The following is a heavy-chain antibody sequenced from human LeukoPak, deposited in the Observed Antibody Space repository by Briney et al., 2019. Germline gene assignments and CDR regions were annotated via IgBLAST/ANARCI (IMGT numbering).Heavy chain of an antibody. D-gene: IGHD3-10*01. V-gene: IGHV4-61*03. J-gene: IGHJ5*02. CDR2: IYGSGYT. CDR3: ARERSMVRGMSWFDP. Sequence: SETLSLTCTVSGSSISNGYYWGWIRQPPGKGLEWIGYIYGSGYTNYNPSLKSRVTMSIDTSKNHFSLKLTSVTAADTATYYCARERSMVRGMSWFDPWGRGTLVTVSS. CDR1: GSSISNGYY.